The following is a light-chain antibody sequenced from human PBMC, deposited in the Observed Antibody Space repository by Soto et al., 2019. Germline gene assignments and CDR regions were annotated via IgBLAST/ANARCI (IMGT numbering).Light chain of an antibody. CDR3: SSSTSSSTLV. J-gene: IGLJ3*02. CDR2: GVS. V-gene: IGLV2-14*01. Sequence: QSVLTQPASVSASPGQSITISCTGGKNDVGSSDYVSWYQQHPGKAPKLIIYGVSNRPSGTSDRFSGSKSGNTASLTISGLQADDEADYYCSSSTSSSTLVFGGGTKVTV. CDR1: KNDVGSSDY.